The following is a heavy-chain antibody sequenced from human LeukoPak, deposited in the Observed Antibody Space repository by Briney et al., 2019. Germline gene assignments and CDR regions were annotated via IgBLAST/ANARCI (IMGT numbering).Heavy chain of an antibody. J-gene: IGHJ3*02. CDR2: VTASGGST. Sequence: GGSLRLSCAASGFTFSNYVMTWVRQAPGKGLEWVSGVTASGGSTYHAHSVKGRFTISRDNSKNTLYLQMNGLRAEDTAVYYCANIIGWEPTQVDAFDIWGQGTMVTVSS. V-gene: IGHV3-23*01. D-gene: IGHD1-26*01. CDR1: GFTFSNYV. CDR3: ANIIGWEPTQVDAFDI.